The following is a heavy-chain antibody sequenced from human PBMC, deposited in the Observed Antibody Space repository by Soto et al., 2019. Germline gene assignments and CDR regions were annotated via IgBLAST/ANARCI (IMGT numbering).Heavy chain of an antibody. Sequence: PSETLSLTCTVSGGSFKSGSYSWSWIRQPPGKGLEWIGSVYQTGRCIYIPSLKRRVSISMDTSNNQFSLNLDSVTAADTAVYFCARDFAYFDSCGQGTLVTVS. V-gene: IGHV4-61*01. CDR1: GGSFKSGSYS. J-gene: IGHJ4*02. D-gene: IGHD3-3*01. CDR3: ARDFAYFDS. CDR2: VYQTGRC.